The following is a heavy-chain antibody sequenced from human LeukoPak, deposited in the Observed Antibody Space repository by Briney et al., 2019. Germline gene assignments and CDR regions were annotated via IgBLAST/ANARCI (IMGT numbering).Heavy chain of an antibody. J-gene: IGHJ6*03. D-gene: IGHD5-18*01. CDR3: ARTTEGGYSYGYFYYYYMDV. CDR2: INYSGST. CDR1: GFTFSSYA. V-gene: IGHV4-59*01. Sequence: GSLRLSCAASGFTFSSYAMSWIRQPPGKGLEWIGYINYSGSTNYKSSLKSRVTISVDTSKNQFSLKLSSVTAADTAVYYCARTTEGGYSYGYFYYYYMDVWGKGTTVTISS.